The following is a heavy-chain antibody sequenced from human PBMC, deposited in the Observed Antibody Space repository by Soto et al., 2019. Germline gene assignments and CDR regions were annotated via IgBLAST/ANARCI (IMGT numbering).Heavy chain of an antibody. V-gene: IGHV1-69*13. CDR2: IIPIFGTA. Sequence: ASVKVSCKASGGTFSSYAISWVRQAPGQGLEWMGGIIPIFGTANYAQKFQGRVTITADESTGTAYMELSSPRSEDTAVYYCARDERFLEWSHSYGMDVWGQGTTVTVSS. CDR3: ARDERFLEWSHSYGMDV. J-gene: IGHJ6*02. D-gene: IGHD3-3*01. CDR1: GGTFSSYA.